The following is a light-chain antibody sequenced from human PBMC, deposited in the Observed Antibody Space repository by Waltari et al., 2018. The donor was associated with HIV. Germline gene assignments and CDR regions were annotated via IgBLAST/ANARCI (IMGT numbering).Light chain of an antibody. CDR2: EVN. CDR1: SSDVGGYNS. Sequence: QSALTQPASVSGSPGQSITISCTGTSSDVGGYNSVSWYQQHPGKAPKRMIYEVNKRPSGVSNRFSGSKSGNTASLTIAGLQAEDEADYYCSSYTSRSTAVFGTGTKVTVL. CDR3: SSYTSRSTAV. V-gene: IGLV2-14*01. J-gene: IGLJ1*01.